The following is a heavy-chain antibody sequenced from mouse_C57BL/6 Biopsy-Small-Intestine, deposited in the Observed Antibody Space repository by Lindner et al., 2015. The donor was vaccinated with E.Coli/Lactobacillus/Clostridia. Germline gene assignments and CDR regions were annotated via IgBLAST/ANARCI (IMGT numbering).Heavy chain of an antibody. CDR3: ARDGLVTRRRGWFDP. V-gene: IGHV1-74*01. D-gene: IGHD2-13*01. J-gene: IGHJ4*01. Sequence: SVKVSCKASGASLSTFSLNWLRQAPDKGLEWVAGSIPLFGTPLYSQHFQGRVTITADESTNTAYMELSGLRSDDTAVYYCARDGLVTRRRGWFDPWGQGTLVTVSS. CDR2: SIPLFGTP. CDR1: GASLSTFS.